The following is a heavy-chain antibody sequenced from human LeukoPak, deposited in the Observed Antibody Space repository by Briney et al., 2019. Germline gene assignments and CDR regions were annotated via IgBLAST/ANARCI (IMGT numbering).Heavy chain of an antibody. J-gene: IGHJ3*02. V-gene: IGHV3-30*02. CDR1: GFTFSSYG. D-gene: IGHD5-18*01. Sequence: GGSLRLSCAASGFTFSSYGMRWVRQGLGKGLEWVAFIRYDGSNKYYADSVKGRFTISRDNSKNTLYLQMNSLRAEDTAVYYCAKDLSGYSYGYNAFDIWGQGTMVTVSS. CDR3: AKDLSGYSYGYNAFDI. CDR2: IRYDGSNK.